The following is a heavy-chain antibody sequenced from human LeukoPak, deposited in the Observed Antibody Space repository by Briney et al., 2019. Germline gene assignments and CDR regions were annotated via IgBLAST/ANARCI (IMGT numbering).Heavy chain of an antibody. CDR1: GYTFATCA. CDR2: INAYDNT. D-gene: IGHD4-17*01. Sequence: ASVKVSCKASGYTFATCAIHWVRQAPGQRLEWMGWINAYDNTKYSQKFQGRVTFTRDTSASTAYMELSSLRSEDTAVYYCARVPSGDCFDYWGQGTLVTVSS. J-gene: IGHJ4*02. V-gene: IGHV1-3*01. CDR3: ARVPSGDCFDY.